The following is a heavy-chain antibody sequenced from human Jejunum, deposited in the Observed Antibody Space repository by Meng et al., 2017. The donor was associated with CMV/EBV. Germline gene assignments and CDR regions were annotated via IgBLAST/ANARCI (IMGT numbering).Heavy chain of an antibody. Sequence: NGGMRWVSQAQGKGLEWVGHIKGKADGGTTDYTAPVKGRFTISRDDSKNTLYLQMNSLKTEDTAVYYCSAGRIRYFDWLLSRVDYWGQGTLVTVSS. D-gene: IGHD3-9*01. V-gene: IGHV3-15*01. CDR2: IKGKADGGTT. J-gene: IGHJ4*02. CDR3: SAGRIRYFDWLLSRVDY. CDR1: NGG.